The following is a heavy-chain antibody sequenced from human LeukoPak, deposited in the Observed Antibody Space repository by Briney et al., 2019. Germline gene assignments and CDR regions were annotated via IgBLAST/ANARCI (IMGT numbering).Heavy chain of an antibody. V-gene: IGHV3-48*03. CDR3: ARVIAAAGTGAFDI. D-gene: IGHD6-13*01. J-gene: IGHJ3*02. CDR2: INSSGITI. CDR1: GFTFTKYE. Sequence: PGGSLRLSCAASGFTFTKYEMNWVRQAPGKGLEWVSYINSSGITIYYADSVKGRFTISRDNAKNSLYLQMNSLRAEDTAVYYCARVIAAAGTGAFDIWGQGTMVTVS.